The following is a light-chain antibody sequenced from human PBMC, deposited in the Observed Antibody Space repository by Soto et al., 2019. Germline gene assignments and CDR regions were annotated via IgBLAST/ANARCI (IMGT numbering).Light chain of an antibody. CDR3: SAYTTSSTAG. J-gene: IGLJ1*01. Sequence: QSVLTQPASVSGYPGQAITICCTGSSSSIGFYNSVSSYHHPPGQAPHLMLYDVSNRPSGVSNRFSGSTSANTASLTISGLQAADQADYHCSAYTTSSTAGFASGTKVTV. CDR2: DVS. CDR1: SSSIGFYNS. V-gene: IGLV2-14*01.